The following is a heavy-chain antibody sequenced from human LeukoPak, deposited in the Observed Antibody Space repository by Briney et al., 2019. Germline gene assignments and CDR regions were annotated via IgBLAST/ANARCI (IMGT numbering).Heavy chain of an antibody. CDR2: INSDGTTT. V-gene: IGHV3-74*01. J-gene: IGHJ4*02. D-gene: IGHD3-22*01. Sequence: GGSLRLSCAASGFTFSRYWIHWVRQAPGKGLVWVSRINSDGTTTTYADSVKGRFTISRDNAKNTLYLQMNSLRAEDTAVYYCARGYYYDSTGPNIPFDYWGQGTLVTVSS. CDR3: ARGYYYDSTGPNIPFDY. CDR1: GFTFSRYW.